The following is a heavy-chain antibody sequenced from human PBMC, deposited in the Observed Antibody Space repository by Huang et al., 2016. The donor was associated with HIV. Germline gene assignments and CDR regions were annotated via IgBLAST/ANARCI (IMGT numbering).Heavy chain of an antibody. D-gene: IGHD3-22*01. CDR1: GYTFTSYG. Sequence: QIQLMQSGPELKQPGASVKVSCKASGYTFTSYGITWVRQAPGQGPEWMGGISASSGDTEYAQKFQGRVNVTTETSTNRAYMELRSLRSDDTAKYYCARDPKYHRIGYYRQRRGIDIWGQGTMVIVSS. CDR3: ARDPKYHRIGYYRQRRGIDI. J-gene: IGHJ3*02. CDR2: ISASSGDT. V-gene: IGHV1-18*01.